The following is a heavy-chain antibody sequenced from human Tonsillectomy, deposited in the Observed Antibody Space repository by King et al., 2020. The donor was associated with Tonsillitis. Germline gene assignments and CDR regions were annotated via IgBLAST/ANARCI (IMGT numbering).Heavy chain of an antibody. CDR2: MKSRTDGGTT. J-gene: IGHJ6*03. CDR3: TTGTAVANYYYDYYMDV. CDR1: GFTFSNAW. V-gene: IGHV3-15*07. D-gene: IGHD6-19*01. Sequence: MQLVESGGGLVKPGGSLRLSCAASGFTFSNAWMNWVRQAPGKGLEWVGRMKSRTDGGTTDYAAPVKGRFTISRDDSKNTLYLQMNGLKTEDTAVYYCTTGTAVANYYYDYYMDVWGTGTTVTVSS.